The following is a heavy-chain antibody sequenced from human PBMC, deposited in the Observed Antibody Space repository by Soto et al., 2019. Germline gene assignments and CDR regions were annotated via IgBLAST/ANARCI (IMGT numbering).Heavy chain of an antibody. CDR3: ARDEAGYTKGVDY. D-gene: IGHD5-12*01. Sequence: QVQLVESGGGVVQPGRSPRLSCAASGFTFSSYGMHWVRQAPGKGLEWVAVIWYDGSNKYYADSVKGRFTISRDNSKNTRYLQMNSLRAEDTAVYYCARDEAGYTKGVDYWGQGTLVTVSS. CDR1: GFTFSSYG. V-gene: IGHV3-33*01. J-gene: IGHJ4*02. CDR2: IWYDGSNK.